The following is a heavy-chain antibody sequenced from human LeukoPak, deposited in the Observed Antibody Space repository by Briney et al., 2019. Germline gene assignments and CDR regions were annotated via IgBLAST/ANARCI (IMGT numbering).Heavy chain of an antibody. CDR3: AKDKGIAAAGTFDY. J-gene: IGHJ4*02. CDR1: GFTFSSYG. CDR2: IWYDGSNK. D-gene: IGHD6-13*01. Sequence: GGSLRLSCAASGFTFSSYGMHWVRQAPGKGLEWVAVIWYDGSNKYYADSVKGRFTISRDNSKYTLYLQMNSLRAEDTAVYYCAKDKGIAAAGTFDYWGQGTLATVSS. V-gene: IGHV3-33*06.